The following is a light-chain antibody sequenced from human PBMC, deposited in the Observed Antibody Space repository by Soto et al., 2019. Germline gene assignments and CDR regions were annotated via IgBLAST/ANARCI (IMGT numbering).Light chain of an antibody. CDR2: EVS. V-gene: IGLV2-14*01. CDR3: YSYPSSSTYV. CDR1: SSDVGGYNF. Sequence: QSVLTQPASVSGSPGQSITISCTGTSSDVGGYNFVSWYQQHPGRAPKLLIYEVSRRPSGVSNRFSGSKSGDTASLTLSGLQAEDEADYYCYSYPSSSTYVFGTGTKVTVL. J-gene: IGLJ1*01.